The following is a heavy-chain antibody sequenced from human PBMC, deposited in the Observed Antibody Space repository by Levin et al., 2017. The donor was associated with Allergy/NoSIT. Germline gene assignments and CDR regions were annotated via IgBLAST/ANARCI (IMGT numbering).Heavy chain of an antibody. CDR2: IKSKTDGGTT. V-gene: IGHV3-15*01. CDR1: GFTFSNAW. D-gene: IGHD6-13*01. J-gene: IGHJ6*02. Sequence: PGGSLRLSCAASGFTFSNAWMSWVRQAPGKGLEWVGRIKSKTDGGTTDYAAPVKGRFTISRDDSKNTLYLQMNSRKTEDTAVYYCTTRWQQLVPPGGGYYYYYGMDVWGQGTTVTVSS. CDR3: TTRWQQLVPPGGGYYYYYGMDV.